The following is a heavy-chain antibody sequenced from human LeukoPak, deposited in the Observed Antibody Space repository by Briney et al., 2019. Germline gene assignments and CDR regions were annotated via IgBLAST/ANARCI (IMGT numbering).Heavy chain of an antibody. CDR3: ARARLGYYDSSGYWY. V-gene: IGHV4-31*03. Sequence: SETLSLTCTVSGGSISSGGYYWSWIRQHPGKGLEGIGYTYYSGSTYNNPSLKSRVTISVDTSKNQFSLKLSSVTAADTAVYYCARARLGYYDSSGYWYWGPGTLVTVSS. D-gene: IGHD3-22*01. J-gene: IGHJ4*02. CDR1: GGSISSGGYY. CDR2: TYYSGST.